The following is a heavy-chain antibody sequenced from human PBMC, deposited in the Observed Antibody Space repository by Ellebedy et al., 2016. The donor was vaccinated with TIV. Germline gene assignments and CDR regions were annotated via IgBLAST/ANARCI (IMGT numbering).Heavy chain of an antibody. D-gene: IGHD6-19*01. CDR1: GDSMRSYY. Sequence: SETLSLXXTVSGDSMRSYYWNWIRQPPGKGLEWIANIYHTGNTNYNPSLKSRGSISVDMSKRQFSLNLTSVTAADTAVYYCAGGTGWLPDSWGQGILVTVSS. V-gene: IGHV4-59*01. CDR2: IYHTGNT. CDR3: AGGTGWLPDS. J-gene: IGHJ4*02.